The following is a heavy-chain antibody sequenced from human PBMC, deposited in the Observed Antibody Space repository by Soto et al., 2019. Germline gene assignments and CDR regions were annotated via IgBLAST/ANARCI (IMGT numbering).Heavy chain of an antibody. V-gene: IGHV1-18*01. CDR3: ARDRTGYSSGWYRTFDY. J-gene: IGHJ4*02. CDR2: ISAYNGNT. D-gene: IGHD6-19*01. CDR1: GYTFTSYA. Sequence: ASVKVSCKASGYTFTSYAMHWVRQAPGQRLEWMGWISAYNGNTNYAQKLQGRVTMTTDTSTSTAYMELRSLRSDDTAVYYCARDRTGYSSGWYRTFDYWGQGTLVTAPQ.